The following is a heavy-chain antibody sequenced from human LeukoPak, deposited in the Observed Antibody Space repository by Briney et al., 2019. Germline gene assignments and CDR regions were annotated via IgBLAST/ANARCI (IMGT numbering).Heavy chain of an antibody. D-gene: IGHD5-24*01. V-gene: IGHV3-69-1*01. J-gene: IGHJ4*02. CDR1: GFTVSSND. Sequence: PGGSLRLSCAASGFTVSSNDMSWVRQAPGKGLEWLSYISSGSTIYYADSVKGRFTISRDNAKNSLYLQMNSLRAEDTAVYYCARETRLRWTDYWGQGTLVTVSS. CDR3: ARETRLRWTDY. CDR2: ISSGSTI.